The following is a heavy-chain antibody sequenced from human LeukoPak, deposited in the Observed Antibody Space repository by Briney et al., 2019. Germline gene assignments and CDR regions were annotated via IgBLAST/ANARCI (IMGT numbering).Heavy chain of an antibody. CDR3: ARSALGSSGSYYFDY. D-gene: IGHD3-22*01. CDR2: IYPGDSDT. CDR1: GYIFTSYW. Sequence: GESLKISCKGSGYIFTSYWIGWARQMPGKGLEWMGIIYPGDSDTRYSPSFQGQVTISADKSISTAYLQWSSLKASDTAMYYCARSALGSSGSYYFDYWGQGTLVTVSS. V-gene: IGHV5-51*01. J-gene: IGHJ4*02.